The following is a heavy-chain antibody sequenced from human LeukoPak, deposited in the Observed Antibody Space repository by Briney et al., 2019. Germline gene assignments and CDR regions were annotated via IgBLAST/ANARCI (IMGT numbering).Heavy chain of an antibody. V-gene: IGHV3-48*01. Sequence: GGSLRLSCAASGFTFSSYSMNWVRQAPGKGLEWVSYISSSSSSSTIYYADSVKGRFTISRDNAKNSLYLQMNSLRAEDTAVYYCTKDPPFTGGVYSAYWGQGTLVTVSS. J-gene: IGHJ4*02. CDR2: ISSSSSSSTI. D-gene: IGHD7-27*01. CDR3: TKDPPFTGGVYSAY. CDR1: GFTFSSYS.